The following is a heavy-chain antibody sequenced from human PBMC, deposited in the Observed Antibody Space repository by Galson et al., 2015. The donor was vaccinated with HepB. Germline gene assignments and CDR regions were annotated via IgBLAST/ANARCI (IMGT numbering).Heavy chain of an antibody. CDR2: IIPIFGTA. V-gene: IGHV1-69*13. CDR3: ARAKLNPGIAVAGPSPTVYYYYMDV. D-gene: IGHD6-19*01. CDR1: GGTFSSYA. J-gene: IGHJ6*03. Sequence: SVKVSCKASGGTFSSYAISWVRQAPGQGLEWMGGIIPIFGTANYAQKFQGRVTITADESTSTAYMELSSLRSEDTAVYYCARAKLNPGIAVAGPSPTVYYYYMDVWGKGTTVTVSS.